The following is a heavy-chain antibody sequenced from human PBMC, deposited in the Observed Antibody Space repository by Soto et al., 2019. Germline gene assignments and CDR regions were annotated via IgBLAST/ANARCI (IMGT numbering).Heavy chain of an antibody. J-gene: IGHJ4*02. V-gene: IGHV4-61*08. CDR2: YSRSV. D-gene: IGHD7-27*01. Sequence: QMQLQESGPGLVKPSETLSLNCVVSGGSVSSGDHAWGWIRQPPGKGLEWIGYSRSVNYNPSLRRRVTISVDTAKNPFYLQLSSVSAADTAGYYCGRDNWGSIDYWGQGTQVTVSS. CDR1: GGSVSSGDHA. CDR3: GRDNWGSIDY.